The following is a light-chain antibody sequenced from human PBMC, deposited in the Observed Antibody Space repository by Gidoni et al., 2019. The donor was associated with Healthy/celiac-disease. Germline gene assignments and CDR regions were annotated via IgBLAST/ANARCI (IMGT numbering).Light chain of an antibody. J-gene: IGKJ4*01. CDR2: DAS. CDR3: QQRSNWPT. Sequence: EIVLTQSPATLSLSPGERATLSCRASQSVRSYLAWYQQKPGQAPRLLIYDASNRATGIPARFSGSGSGTDVTLTISSLEPEDFAVYYCQQRSNWPTFGGGTKVEIK. CDR1: QSVRSY. V-gene: IGKV3-11*01.